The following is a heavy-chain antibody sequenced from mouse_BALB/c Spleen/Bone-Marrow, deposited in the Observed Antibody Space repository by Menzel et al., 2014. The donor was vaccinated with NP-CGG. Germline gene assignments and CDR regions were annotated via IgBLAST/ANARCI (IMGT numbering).Heavy chain of an antibody. CDR3: TRGDYDWYFDV. V-gene: IGHV1S127*01. D-gene: IGHD2-4*01. CDR2: IDPSDSYT. CDR1: GYTFTSYW. Sequence: QVQLKESGAELVKPGASVKMSCKASGYTFTSYWMHWVKQRPGQGLERIGVIDPSDSYTSYNQKFKGKATLTVDTSSSTAYMQLSSLTSEDSAVYYCTRGDYDWYFDVWGAGTTLTVSS. J-gene: IGHJ1*01.